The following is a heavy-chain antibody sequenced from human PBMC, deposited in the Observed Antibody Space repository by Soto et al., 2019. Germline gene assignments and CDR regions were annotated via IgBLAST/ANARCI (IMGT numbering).Heavy chain of an antibody. Sequence: EVQLVESGGGLVQPGGTLRLSCAASGFTFSSYSMNWVRQAPGKGLEWVSYISSSSSTIYYADSVKGRFTISRDNAKNSLYLQMTSLRAEDTVVYYCARDLNSGLFDYWGQGTLVTVSS. CDR1: GFTFSSYS. CDR3: ARDLNSGLFDY. CDR2: ISSSSSTI. J-gene: IGHJ4*02. D-gene: IGHD2-15*01. V-gene: IGHV3-48*01.